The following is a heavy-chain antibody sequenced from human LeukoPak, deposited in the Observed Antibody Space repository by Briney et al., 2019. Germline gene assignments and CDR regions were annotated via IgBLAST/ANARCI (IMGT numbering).Heavy chain of an antibody. Sequence: GGSLRLSCAASGFTFSNYWMSWVRQAPGKGLEWVADINQYGGEKYYVDSVKGRFTISRDNAKNSLFLQVNSLRAEDTAVYYSARGTVAGSPFYFDYWGQGTVVTVSS. CDR2: INQYGGEK. D-gene: IGHD6-19*01. CDR3: ARGTVAGSPFYFDY. CDR1: GFTFSNYW. J-gene: IGHJ4*02. V-gene: IGHV3-7*01.